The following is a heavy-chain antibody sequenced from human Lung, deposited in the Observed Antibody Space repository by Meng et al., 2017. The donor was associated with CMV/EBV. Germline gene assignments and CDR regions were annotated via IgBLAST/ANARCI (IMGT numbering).Heavy chain of an antibody. CDR2: IKQDGSEK. J-gene: IGHJ6*02. V-gene: IGHV3-7*01. D-gene: IGHD2-21*02. CDR1: GFTFRTYW. CDR3: ARDRLVTTFYYFYGMDF. Sequence: GESLKISCAASGFTFRTYWMTWVRQAPGKGLEWVANIKQDGSEKYYVDSVKGRFTISRDNTKNSVFLQMNSLRAEDTAVYYCARDRLVTTFYYFYGMDFWGQGTTVTVSS.